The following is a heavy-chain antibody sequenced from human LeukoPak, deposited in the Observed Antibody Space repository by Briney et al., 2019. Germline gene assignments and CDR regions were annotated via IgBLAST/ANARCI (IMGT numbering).Heavy chain of an antibody. CDR3: VGEIGPRSFDY. J-gene: IGHJ4*02. V-gene: IGHV3-30*03. CDR2: ISSDGGTK. Sequence: GGSLRLSCTASKFTFSNYGMQWVRQAPGKGLEWVAVISSDGGTKYYADSVKGRFTLSRDNSINALYLQMNSLRLEDTAVYYCVGEIGPRSFDYWGQGTLVTVSS. CDR1: KFTFSNYG. D-gene: IGHD3-16*01.